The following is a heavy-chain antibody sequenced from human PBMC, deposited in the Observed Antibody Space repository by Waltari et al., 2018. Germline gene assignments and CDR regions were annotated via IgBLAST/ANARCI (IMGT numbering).Heavy chain of an antibody. CDR2: RYPGDSDA. J-gene: IGHJ4*02. CDR3: ARLDDDYASGTYPYY. V-gene: IGHV5-51*03. D-gene: IGHD3-10*01. CDR1: GYRFSNYL. Sequence: EVQLVQSGAEVKKPGESLRISCEASGYRFSNYLIGWVRQMPGKGLGCMGVRYPGDSDARYSPSFQGQVTMSVDTSISTAYLQWSSLKASDSAVYYCARLDDDYASGTYPYYWGLGTLVTVSA.